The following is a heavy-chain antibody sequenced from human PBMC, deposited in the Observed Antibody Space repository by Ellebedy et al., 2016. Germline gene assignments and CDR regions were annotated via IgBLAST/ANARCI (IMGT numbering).Heavy chain of an antibody. Sequence: GESLKISXAASGFTFSSYGMHWVRQATGKGLEWVSAIGTAGDTYYPGSVKGRFTISRENAKNSLYLQMNSLRAGDTAVYYCARGYSYGWSYGMDVWGQGTTVTVSS. V-gene: IGHV3-13*04. D-gene: IGHD5-18*01. CDR1: GFTFSSYG. J-gene: IGHJ6*02. CDR3: ARGYSYGWSYGMDV. CDR2: IGTAGDT.